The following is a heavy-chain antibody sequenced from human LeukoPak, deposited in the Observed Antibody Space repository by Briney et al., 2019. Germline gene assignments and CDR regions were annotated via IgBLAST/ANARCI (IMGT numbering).Heavy chain of an antibody. CDR3: ARGAYQLPLQGYMDV. J-gene: IGHJ6*03. V-gene: IGHV4-61*05. D-gene: IGHD2-2*01. CDR2: IYYSGST. Sequence: SETLSLTCTVSGGSISSSSYYWGWIRQPPGKGLEWIGYIYYSGSTNYNPSLKSRVTISVDTSKNQFSLKLSSVTAADTAVYYCARGAYQLPLQGYMDVWGKGTTVTVSS. CDR1: GGSISSSSYY.